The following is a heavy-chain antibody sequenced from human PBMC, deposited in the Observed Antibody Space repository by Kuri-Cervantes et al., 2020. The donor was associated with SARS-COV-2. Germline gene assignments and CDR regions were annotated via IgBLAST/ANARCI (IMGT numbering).Heavy chain of an antibody. J-gene: IGHJ4*02. D-gene: IGHD2-2*02. CDR1: GFTFSSYA. Sequence: GESLKISCAASGFTFSSYAMHWVRQAPGKGLEWVAVISYDGSNKYYADPVKGRFTISRDNSKNTLYLQMNSLRAEDTAVYYCARDGGYCSSTSCYTTPEYWGQGTLVTVSS. V-gene: IGHV3-30-3*01. CDR3: ARDGGYCSSTSCYTTPEY. CDR2: ISYDGSNK.